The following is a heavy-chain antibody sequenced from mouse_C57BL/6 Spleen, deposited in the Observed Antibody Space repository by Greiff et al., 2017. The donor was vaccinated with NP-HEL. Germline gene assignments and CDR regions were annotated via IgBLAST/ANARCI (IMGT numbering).Heavy chain of an antibody. CDR2: INPNNGGT. Sequence: VQLKQSGPELVKPGASVKISCKASGYTFTDYYMNWVKQSHGKSLEWIGDINPNNGGTSYNQKFKGKATLTVDKASSTAYMELRSLTSEDAAVDYCARYNYGSSYVAYWGQGTLVTVSA. V-gene: IGHV1-26*01. D-gene: IGHD1-1*01. CDR1: GYTFTDYY. J-gene: IGHJ3*01. CDR3: ARYNYGSSYVAY.